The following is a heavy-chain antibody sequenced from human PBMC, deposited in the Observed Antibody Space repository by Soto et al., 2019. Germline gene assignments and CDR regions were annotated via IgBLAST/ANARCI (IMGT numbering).Heavy chain of an antibody. D-gene: IGHD6-19*01. CDR3: ARHVRDNSSGWPSYFDY. Sequence: GESLKISCKGSGYSFTSYWISWVRQMPGKGLEWMGRIDPSDSYTNYSPSFQGHVTISADKSISTAYLQWSSLKALDTAMYYCARHVRDNSSGWPSYFDYWGQGTLVTVSS. J-gene: IGHJ4*02. V-gene: IGHV5-10-1*01. CDR1: GYSFTSYW. CDR2: IDPSDSYT.